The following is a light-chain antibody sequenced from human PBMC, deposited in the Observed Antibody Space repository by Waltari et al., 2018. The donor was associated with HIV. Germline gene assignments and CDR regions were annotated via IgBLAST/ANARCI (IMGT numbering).Light chain of an antibody. CDR2: KAS. Sequence: DIKMTQSPSTLSAFIGDTITITCRASQSPSSWLAWYQQKPGKAPKLLIYKASSLQSGVPSRFSGSGSGTEFTLTIKSLQPDDFAIYYCQQYSSSPWTFGPGTMVEIK. J-gene: IGKJ1*01. CDR3: QQYSSSPWT. CDR1: QSPSSW. V-gene: IGKV1-5*03.